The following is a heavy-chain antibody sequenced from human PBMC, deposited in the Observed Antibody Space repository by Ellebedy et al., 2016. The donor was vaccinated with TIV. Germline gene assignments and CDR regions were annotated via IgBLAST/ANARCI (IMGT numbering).Heavy chain of an antibody. J-gene: IGHJ6*02. CDR1: GFTTSG. Sequence: PGGSLSLSCAASGFTTSGMHWVRQAPGKGLEWVAFIRSDGSKQYYADSVWGRFAISRDSSKNILYLQMNSLRAEDTALYYCAKGAYPVPTFMAVWGQGTTVAVSS. D-gene: IGHD4-17*01. CDR2: IRSDGSKQ. CDR3: AKGAYPVPTFMAV. V-gene: IGHV3-30*02.